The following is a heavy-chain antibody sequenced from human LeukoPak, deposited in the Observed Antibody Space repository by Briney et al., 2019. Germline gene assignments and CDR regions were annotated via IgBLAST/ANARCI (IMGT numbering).Heavy chain of an antibody. CDR3: ARDLGLGSSGYYLNIAWGFDY. V-gene: IGHV7-4-1*02. CDR1: GYTFTGYY. CDR2: INTNTGNP. D-gene: IGHD3-22*01. J-gene: IGHJ4*02. Sequence: ASVKVSCKASGYTFTGYYMHWVRQAPGQGLEWMGWINTNTGNPTYAQGFTGRFVFSLDTSVSTAYLQISSLKAEDTAVYYCARDLGLGSSGYYLNIAWGFDYWGQGTLVTVSS.